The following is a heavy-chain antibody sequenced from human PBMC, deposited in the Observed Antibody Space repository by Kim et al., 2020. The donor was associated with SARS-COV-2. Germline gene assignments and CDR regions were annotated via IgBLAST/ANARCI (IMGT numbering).Heavy chain of an antibody. CDR2: ISSSGSTI. CDR3: ARVKQLGSWYFDL. D-gene: IGHD6-6*01. J-gene: IGHJ2*01. CDR1: GFTFSSYE. V-gene: IGHV3-48*03. Sequence: GGSLRLSCAASGFTFSSYEMNWVRQAPGKGLEWVSYISSSGSTIYYADSVKGRFTISRDNAKNSLYLQMNSLRAEDTAVYYCARVKQLGSWYFDLWAVAPWSLSPQ.